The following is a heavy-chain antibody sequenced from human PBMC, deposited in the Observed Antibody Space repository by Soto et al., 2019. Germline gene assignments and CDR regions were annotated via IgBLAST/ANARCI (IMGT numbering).Heavy chain of an antibody. Sequence: GESLKISCNGSGYSFTNYWIGWVRQMPGKGLEWMGIIYPGDSDTRYSPSLQGQITISADRSISTAFLQWSSLKASDTAIYYCARGRRAYSSSQTDFDSWGQGTLVTVSS. CDR2: IYPGDSDT. CDR1: GYSFTNYW. CDR3: ARGRRAYSSSQTDFDS. D-gene: IGHD6-13*01. V-gene: IGHV5-51*01. J-gene: IGHJ4*02.